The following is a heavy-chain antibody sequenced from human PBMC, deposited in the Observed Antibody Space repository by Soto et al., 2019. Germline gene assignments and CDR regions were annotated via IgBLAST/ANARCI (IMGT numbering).Heavy chain of an antibody. Sequence: EVQLLESGGDLVQPGGSLRLSCAASGFTFSSYAMIWVRQAPGKGPEWVSSMSGSGDNTYYADSVKGRFIISRDNSKNTLYLQMSSLRVDDTDVYSWAKGRTYNYANYFDPWGQGTLVTVSS. J-gene: IGHJ5*02. CDR1: GFTFSSYA. CDR3: AKGRTYNYANYFDP. D-gene: IGHD1-1*01. V-gene: IGHV3-23*01. CDR2: MSGSGDNT.